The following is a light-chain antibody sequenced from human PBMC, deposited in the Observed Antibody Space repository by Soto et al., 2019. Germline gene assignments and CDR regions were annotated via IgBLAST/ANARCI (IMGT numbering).Light chain of an antibody. CDR2: EVS. V-gene: IGLV2-8*01. CDR1: SSDVGGYNY. Sequence: QSALTQPPSASGPPGQSVTISCTGTSSDVGGYNYVSWYQQHPGKAPKLMIYEVSKRPSGVPDRFSGSKSGNTASLTVSGLQAEDEADYYWSSYAGSNNYYVFGTGTKLTVL. CDR3: SSYAGSNNYYV. J-gene: IGLJ1*01.